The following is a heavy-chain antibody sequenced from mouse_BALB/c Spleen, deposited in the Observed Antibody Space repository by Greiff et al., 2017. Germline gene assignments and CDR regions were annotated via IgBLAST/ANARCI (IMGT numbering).Heavy chain of an antibody. D-gene: IGHD2-2*01. Sequence: EVQLQESGPELVKPGASVKISCKASGYTFTDYNMHWVKQSHGKSLEWIGYIYPYNGGTGYNQKFKSKATLTVDKSSSTAYMELRSLTSEDSAVYYCASSMVTGRFAYWGQGTLVTVSA. J-gene: IGHJ3*01. CDR2: IYPYNGGT. CDR1: GYTFTDYN. V-gene: IGHV1S29*02. CDR3: ASSMVTGRFAY.